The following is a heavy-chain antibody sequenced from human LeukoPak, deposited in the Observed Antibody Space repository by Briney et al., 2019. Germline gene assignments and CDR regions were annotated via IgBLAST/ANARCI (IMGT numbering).Heavy chain of an antibody. Sequence: SETLSLTCTVSGGSISSGSYYWGWIRQPPGKGLEWIGSIYYSGSTYYNPSLEGRITVSLDTSKNQFSLKLSSVTAADTAVYYCARDKTFEVVNYFNYWGQGTLVTVSS. CDR2: IYYSGST. D-gene: IGHD3-3*01. J-gene: IGHJ4*02. CDR3: ARDKTFEVVNYFNY. CDR1: GGSISSGSYY. V-gene: IGHV4-39*07.